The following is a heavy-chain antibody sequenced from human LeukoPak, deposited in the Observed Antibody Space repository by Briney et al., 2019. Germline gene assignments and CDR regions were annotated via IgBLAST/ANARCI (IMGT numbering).Heavy chain of an antibody. Sequence: ASVKVSCKTSGYTFTNYGISWVRQASGQGLEWMGWISAYNGDTNYAQKFQDRITMTTDTSTSTGYMELRDLRSDDTAVYFRARGGSGYEDYWGQGTLVTVSS. D-gene: IGHD5-12*01. CDR2: ISAYNGDT. CDR1: GYTFTNYG. V-gene: IGHV1-18*01. CDR3: ARGGSGYEDY. J-gene: IGHJ4*02.